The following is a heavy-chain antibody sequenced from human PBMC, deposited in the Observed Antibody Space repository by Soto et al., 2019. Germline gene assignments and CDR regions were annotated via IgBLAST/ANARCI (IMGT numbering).Heavy chain of an antibody. CDR3: ARGLVGATLGYYGMDV. CDR2: ISAYNGNT. CDR1: GYTFTSDG. Sequence: QVQLVQSGAEVKKPGASVKVSCKASGYTFTSDGISWVRQAPGQGLEWMGWISAYNGNTNYAQKLQGRVTMTTDTSTSTAYMELRSLRSDATAVYYCARGLVGATLGYYGMDVWGQGTTVTVSS. D-gene: IGHD1-26*01. V-gene: IGHV1-18*01. J-gene: IGHJ6*02.